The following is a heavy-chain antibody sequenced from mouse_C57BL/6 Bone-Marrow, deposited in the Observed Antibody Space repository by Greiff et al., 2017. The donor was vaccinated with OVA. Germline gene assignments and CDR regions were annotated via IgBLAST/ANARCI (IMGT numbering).Heavy chain of an antibody. CDR3: AREGVVGYYFDY. J-gene: IGHJ2*01. CDR1: GFSLTSYG. V-gene: IGHV2-2*01. CDR2: IWSGGST. D-gene: IGHD1-1*01. Sequence: VQLQESGPGLVQPSQSLSITCTVSGFSLTSYGVHWVRQSPGKGLEWLGVIWSGGSTDYNAAFISRLSISKDNSKSQVFFKMNRLQADDEAIDYCAREGVVGYYFDYWGQGTTLTVSA.